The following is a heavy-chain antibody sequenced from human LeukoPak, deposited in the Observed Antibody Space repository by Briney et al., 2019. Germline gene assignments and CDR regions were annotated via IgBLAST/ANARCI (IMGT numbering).Heavy chain of an antibody. V-gene: IGHV4-39*01. CDR1: GGSISSSSYY. CDR2: IYYSGST. CDR3: ARHRFGELLHFDL. D-gene: IGHD3-10*01. J-gene: IGHJ2*01. Sequence: SETLSLTCTVSGGSISSSSYYWGWIRQPAGRGLEWIGSIYYSGSTYYNPSLKSRVTISVDTSKNQFSLKLSSVTAADTAVYYCARHRFGELLHFDLWGRGTLATASS.